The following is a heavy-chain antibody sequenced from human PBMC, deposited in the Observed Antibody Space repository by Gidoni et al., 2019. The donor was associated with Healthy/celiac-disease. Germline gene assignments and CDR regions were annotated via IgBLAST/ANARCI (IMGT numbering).Heavy chain of an antibody. CDR2: ISGSGGST. J-gene: IGHJ5*02. D-gene: IGHD2-2*01. Sequence: EVQLLESGGGLVQPGGSLRLSCAAYGFTFSSYAMSWVRQAPGKGLVWGSAISGSGGSTYYAGAVKGRFTISRDNSKNTLYLQMNSLRAEDTAVYYCAKDLPRGVVVPAAISWFDPWGQGTLVTVSS. CDR1: GFTFSSYA. CDR3: AKDLPRGVVVPAAISWFDP. V-gene: IGHV3-23*01.